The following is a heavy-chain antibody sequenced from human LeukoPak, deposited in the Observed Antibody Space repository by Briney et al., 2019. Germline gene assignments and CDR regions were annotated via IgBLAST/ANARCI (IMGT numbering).Heavy chain of an antibody. V-gene: IGHV3-74*01. D-gene: IGHD1-20*01. CDR3: ARTGAHNWNDPFDY. Sequence: GGSLRLSCAASGFSFSSHWMHWVRQVPGKGLVWVSHIKSDGTTTSYADSVKGRFTISRDNSKNTLYLQMNSLRAEDTAVYYCARTGAHNWNDPFDYWGQGTLVTVSS. J-gene: IGHJ4*02. CDR1: GFSFSSHW. CDR2: IKSDGTTT.